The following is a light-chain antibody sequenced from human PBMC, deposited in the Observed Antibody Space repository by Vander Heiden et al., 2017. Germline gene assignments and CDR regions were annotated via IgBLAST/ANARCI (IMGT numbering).Light chain of an antibody. Sequence: QLVLPQPPSASASLGASFKLTCALSRVHNRYALAWHQEQPEKGPRYLMKLNSDGSHSKGDGIPDRFSGSSSGAERYLTISSLQSEDEADYYCQTWGTGIHKVFGGGTKLTVL. CDR2: LNSDGSH. V-gene: IGLV4-69*01. CDR1: RVHNRYA. J-gene: IGLJ2*01. CDR3: QTWGTGIHKV.